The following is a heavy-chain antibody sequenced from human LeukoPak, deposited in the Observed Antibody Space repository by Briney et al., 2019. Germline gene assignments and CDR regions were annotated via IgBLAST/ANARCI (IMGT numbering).Heavy chain of an antibody. CDR1: GGSISGSSYY. CDR3: ARHEYGLLDY. D-gene: IGHD4/OR15-4a*01. CDR2: IYYSGST. J-gene: IGHJ4*02. Sequence: SETLSLTCTVSGGSISGSSYYWGWIRQPPGKGLEWIGSIYYSGSTYYNPSLKSRVTISVDTSKNQFSLKLSSVTAADTAVYYCARHEYGLLDYWGQGTLVTVSS. V-gene: IGHV4-39*01.